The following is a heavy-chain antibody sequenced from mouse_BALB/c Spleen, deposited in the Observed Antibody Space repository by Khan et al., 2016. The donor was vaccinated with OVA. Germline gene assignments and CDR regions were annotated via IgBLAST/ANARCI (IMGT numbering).Heavy chain of an antibody. J-gene: IGHJ4*01. CDR1: GYSITSVSA. CDR3: ARDGSRCKYAIDY. CDR2: ISYSGST. V-gene: IGHV3-2*02. D-gene: IGHD2-3*01. Sequence: VELMESGPGLVKPSQSLSLTCTVTGYSITSVSAWNWIRQFPGNKLECMGNISYSGSTTYNPALKNQITITLDTSKNQSFLQLNSVTTEDTATYYCARDGSRCKYAIDYWGQGTSVTVSS.